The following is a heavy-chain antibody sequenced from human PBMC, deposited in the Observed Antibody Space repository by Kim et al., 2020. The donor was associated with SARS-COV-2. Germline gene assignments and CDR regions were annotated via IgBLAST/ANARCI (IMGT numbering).Heavy chain of an antibody. CDR2: SGST. V-gene: IGHV4-59*01. CDR3: ARVFRGMDV. D-gene: IGHD3-16*01. Sequence: SGSTNYNPSLESRVTISVDTSKKQFSLNLTSVTAADTAVYYCARVFRGMDVWGQGTTVTVSS. J-gene: IGHJ6*02.